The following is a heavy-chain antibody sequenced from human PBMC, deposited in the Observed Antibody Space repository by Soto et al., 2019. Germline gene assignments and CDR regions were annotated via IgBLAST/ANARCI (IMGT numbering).Heavy chain of an antibody. J-gene: IGHJ5*02. Sequence: SETLSLTCAVYGGSFSGYYWSWIRQPPGKGLEWIGEINHSGSTNYNPSLKSRVTISVDTSKNQFSLKLSSVTAADTAVYYCAPSLTTFGGVIVRSPWGQGTLVTVSS. D-gene: IGHD3-16*02. V-gene: IGHV4-34*01. CDR1: GGSFSGYY. CDR3: APSLTTFGGVIVRSP. CDR2: INHSGST.